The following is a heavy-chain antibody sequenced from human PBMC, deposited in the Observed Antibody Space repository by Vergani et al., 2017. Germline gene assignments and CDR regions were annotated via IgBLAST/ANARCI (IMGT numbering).Heavy chain of an antibody. V-gene: IGHV3-48*04. Sequence: EVQLVESGGGLVQPGGSLRLSCAASGFTFSSYSMNWVRQAPGKGLEWVSYISSSSSTIYYADSVKGRFTISRDNAKNSLYLQMNSLRAEDTAVYYCARVGARATVTTRWFDPWGQGTLVTVSS. CDR1: GFTFSSYS. CDR2: ISSSSSTI. D-gene: IGHD4-11*01. J-gene: IGHJ5*02. CDR3: ARVGARATVTTRWFDP.